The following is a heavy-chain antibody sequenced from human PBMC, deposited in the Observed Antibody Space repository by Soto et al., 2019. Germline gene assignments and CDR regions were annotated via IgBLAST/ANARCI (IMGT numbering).Heavy chain of an antibody. CDR2: INPSGGST. D-gene: IGHD3-22*01. CDR3: ASGGYDSSGYLLDP. J-gene: IGHJ5*02. Sequence: GGSLRLSXAASGFTFTSYYMHWVRQAPGQGLEWMGIINPSGGSTSYAQKFQGRVTMTRDTSTSTVYMELSSLRSEDTAVYYCASGGYDSSGYLLDPWGQGTLVTV. CDR1: GFTFTSYY. V-gene: IGHV1-46*01.